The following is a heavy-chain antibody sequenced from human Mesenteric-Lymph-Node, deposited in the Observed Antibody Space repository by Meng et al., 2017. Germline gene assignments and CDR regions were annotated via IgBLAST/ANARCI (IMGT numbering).Heavy chain of an antibody. CDR2: INHSGST. CDR1: GGSFSCYY. V-gene: IGHV4-34*01. CDR3: ARGGGNSWYIDY. J-gene: IGHJ4*02. D-gene: IGHD6-13*01. Sequence: QVQLQQWGAGLLKPSETLSLTCAVHGGSFSCYYWSWIRQPPGKGLEWIGEINHSGSTNYNPSLKSRVTISVDTSKNQFSLKLSSVTAADTAVYYCARGGGNSWYIDYWGQGTLVTVSS.